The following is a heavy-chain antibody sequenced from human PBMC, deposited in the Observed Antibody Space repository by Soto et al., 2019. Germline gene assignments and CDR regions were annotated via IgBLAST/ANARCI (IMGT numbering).Heavy chain of an antibody. CDR2: IYSGGNT. D-gene: IGHD6-19*01. Sequence: GGSLRLSCAASGFTVSSNYMSWVRQAPGKGLEWVSVIYSGGNTYYADSVKGRFTISRDNSKNTLYLQMNSLRAEDTAVYYCARVPSSGWYFLDYWGQGTQVTVSS. V-gene: IGHV3-53*01. CDR1: GFTVSSNY. J-gene: IGHJ4*02. CDR3: ARVPSSGWYFLDY.